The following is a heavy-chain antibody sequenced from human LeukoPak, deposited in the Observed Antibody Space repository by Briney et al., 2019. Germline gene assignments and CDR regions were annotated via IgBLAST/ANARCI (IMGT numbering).Heavy chain of an antibody. J-gene: IGHJ4*02. CDR2: ISGSGGST. D-gene: IGHD5-12*01. Sequence: PGGSLRLSCAASGFTFNSYAMSSVRQAPGKGLDWVSSISGSGGSTYYADSVKGRFTISRDNSKNTLYMQMNSLRAEDTAVYYCAKDTQYSGYDSRTNFDYWGQGTLVTVSS. CDR3: AKDTQYSGYDSRTNFDY. V-gene: IGHV3-23*01. CDR1: GFTFNSYA.